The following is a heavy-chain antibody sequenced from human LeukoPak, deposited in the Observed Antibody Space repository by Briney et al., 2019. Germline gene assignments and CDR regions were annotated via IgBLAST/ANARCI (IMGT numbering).Heavy chain of an antibody. J-gene: IGHJ4*02. Sequence: SETLSLTCTVSGGSISSSSYYWGWIRQPPGKGLEWIGSIYYSGSTYYNPSLKSRVTISVDTPKNQFSLKLSSVTAADTAVYYCARGIFGVVINDYWGQGTLVTVSS. CDR2: IYYSGST. CDR3: ARGIFGVVINDY. D-gene: IGHD3-3*01. CDR1: GGSISSSSYY. V-gene: IGHV4-39*01.